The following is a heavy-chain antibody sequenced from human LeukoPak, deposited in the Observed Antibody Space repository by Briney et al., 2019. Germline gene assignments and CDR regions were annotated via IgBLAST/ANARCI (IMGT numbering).Heavy chain of an antibody. D-gene: IGHD5-18*01. V-gene: IGHV4-34*01. Sequence: GSLRLSCAASGFTFNTYTMNWVRQPPGKGLEWIGEINHSGSTNYNPSLKSRVTISVDTSKNQFSLKLSSVTAADTAVYYCARGVRIQLSIWGQGTLVTVSS. J-gene: IGHJ4*02. CDR2: INHSGST. CDR3: ARGVRIQLSI. CDR1: GFTFNTYT.